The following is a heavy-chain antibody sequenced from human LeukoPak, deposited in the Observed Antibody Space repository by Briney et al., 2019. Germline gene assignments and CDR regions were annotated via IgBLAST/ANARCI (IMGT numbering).Heavy chain of an antibody. J-gene: IGHJ4*02. CDR1: GTSVSTGGFY. D-gene: IGHD6-19*01. V-gene: IGHV4-31*03. Sequence: SQTLSLTCSVSGTSVSTGGFYWTWIRQLPGKGLEWIGYIYHSGSTNYHPSLKSRVIISIDTSKNQFSLNLNSVTAADTAVYYCASVGGWYWSFDYWGQGTLVTVSS. CDR3: ASVGGWYWSFDY. CDR2: IYHSGST.